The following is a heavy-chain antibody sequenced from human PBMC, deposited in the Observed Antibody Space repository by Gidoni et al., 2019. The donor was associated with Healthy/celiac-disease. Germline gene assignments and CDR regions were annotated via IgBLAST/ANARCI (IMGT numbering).Heavy chain of an antibody. D-gene: IGHD3-10*01. V-gene: IGHV2-5*01. CDR2: IYWNDVK. J-gene: IGHJ4*02. CDR1: GFSLSTSGVG. Sequence: QITLKESGPTLVKATQTLTLTCTFSGFSLSTSGVGVGWIRQPPGKALEWLALIYWNDVKRYSPSLKSRRTITKDTSKNQVVLTMTNKDPVDTATYYCAHMNLGRFEELFVYWGQGTLVTVSS. CDR3: AHMNLGRFEELFVY.